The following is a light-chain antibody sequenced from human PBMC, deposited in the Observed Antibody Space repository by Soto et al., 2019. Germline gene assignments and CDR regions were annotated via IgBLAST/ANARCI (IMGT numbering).Light chain of an antibody. J-gene: IGKJ2*01. CDR3: KQSYSAPYT. CDR2: AAS. CDR1: QSIYSS. V-gene: IGKV1-39*01. Sequence: DIQMTQSPSSLSASVGDRVTITCRASQSIYSSLNWYHQKPGKAPKLLIYAASNLQSGVPSRFSGSGSGTDFTLSISSLQPEDFADYYCKQSYSAPYTFGQGTKLEI.